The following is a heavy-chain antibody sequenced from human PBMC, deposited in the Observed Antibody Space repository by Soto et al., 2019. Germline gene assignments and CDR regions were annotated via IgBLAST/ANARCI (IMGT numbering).Heavy chain of an antibody. D-gene: IGHD1-7*01. CDR2: IYTSGST. Sequence: KPSETLSLTCTVSGGSISSYYWSWIRQPAGKGLEWIGRIYTSGSTNYNPSLKSRVTMSVDTSKNQFSLKLSSVTAADTAVYYCARTNCITGTTRFRWFDPWGQGTLVTVSS. V-gene: IGHV4-4*07. J-gene: IGHJ5*02. CDR1: GGSISSYY. CDR3: ARTNCITGTTRFRWFDP.